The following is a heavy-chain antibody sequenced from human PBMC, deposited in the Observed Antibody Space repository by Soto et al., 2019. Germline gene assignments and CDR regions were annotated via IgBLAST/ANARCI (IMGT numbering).Heavy chain of an antibody. Sequence: PGGSLRLSCAASGFTVSSNYMSWVRQAPGKGLEWVSVIYSGGSTYYADSVKGRFTISRDNSKNTLYLQMNSLRAEDTAVYYCATQYDSSGYYYGFNFQHWGQGT. CDR3: ATQYDSSGYYYGFNFQH. J-gene: IGHJ1*01. CDR1: GFTVSSNY. D-gene: IGHD3-22*01. V-gene: IGHV3-66*01. CDR2: IYSGGST.